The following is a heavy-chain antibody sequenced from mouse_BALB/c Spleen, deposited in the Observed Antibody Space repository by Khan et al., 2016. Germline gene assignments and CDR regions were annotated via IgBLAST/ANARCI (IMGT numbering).Heavy chain of an antibody. Sequence: VELKQSGAELVRPGSSVKISCKASGYAFSSYWMNWVKQRPGQGLEWIGQIYPGDGDTNYNGKFKGKATLTADKSSSTAYMQLSSLTSEDSAVYFCARVSSSGYVAWFAYWGQGTLVTVSA. V-gene: IGHV1-80*01. J-gene: IGHJ3*01. CDR3: ARVSSSGYVAWFAY. CDR1: GYAFSSYW. CDR2: IYPGDGDT. D-gene: IGHD3-1*01.